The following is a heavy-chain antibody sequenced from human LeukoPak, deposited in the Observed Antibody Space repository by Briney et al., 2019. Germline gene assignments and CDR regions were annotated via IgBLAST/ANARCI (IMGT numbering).Heavy chain of an antibody. CDR3: ARALSAMVPDY. D-gene: IGHD5-18*01. V-gene: IGHV3-33*01. CDR1: GFTFSSYG. J-gene: IGHJ4*02. Sequence: PGRSLRLSCAASGFTFSSYGMHWVRQAPGKGLEWVAVIWYDGSNKYYGDSVKGRFTISRDNSKNTLYLQMNSLRAEDTAVYYCARALSAMVPDYWGQGTLLTVSS. CDR2: IWYDGSNK.